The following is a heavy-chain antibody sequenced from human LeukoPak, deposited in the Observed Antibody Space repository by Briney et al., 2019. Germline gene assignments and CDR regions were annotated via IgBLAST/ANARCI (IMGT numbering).Heavy chain of an antibody. V-gene: IGHV1-69*06. Sequence: SVKVSCKASGGTFSSYAISWVRQAPGQGLEWMGGIIPIFGTANYAQKFRGRVTITADKSTSTAYMELSSLRSEDTAVYYCARAEVYYGSGSYHTNWFDPWGQGTLVTVSS. J-gene: IGHJ5*02. D-gene: IGHD3-10*01. CDR2: IIPIFGTA. CDR3: ARAEVYYGSGSYHTNWFDP. CDR1: GGTFSSYA.